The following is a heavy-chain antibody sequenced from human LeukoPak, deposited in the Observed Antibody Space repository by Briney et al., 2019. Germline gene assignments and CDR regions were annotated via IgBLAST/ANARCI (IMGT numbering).Heavy chain of an antibody. CDR3: ARGLYCSGGSCYRP. D-gene: IGHD2-15*01. J-gene: IGHJ5*02. V-gene: IGHV4-34*01. Sequence: SETLSLTCAVYGGSFSGYYWSWIRQPPGKGLEWIGEINHSGSTNYNPSLRSRVTISVDTSKNQFSLKLSSVTAADTAVYYCARGLYCSGGSCYRPWGQGTLVTVSS. CDR1: GGSFSGYY. CDR2: INHSGST.